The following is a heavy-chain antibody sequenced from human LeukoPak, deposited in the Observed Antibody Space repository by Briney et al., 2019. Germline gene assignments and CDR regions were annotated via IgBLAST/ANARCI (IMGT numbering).Heavy chain of an antibody. CDR3: AAEYCSGASCHGAFDY. J-gene: IGHJ4*02. Sequence: GASVKVSCKASGYTFTDYYIHWVRQAPGQGLEWMGWINPNSGATNSAQKFQGRVTMTRDTSISTAYMELSRLRSDDTAVYYCAAEYCSGASCHGAFDYWGRGTLVTVSS. CDR1: GYTFTDYY. D-gene: IGHD2-2*01. CDR2: INPNSGAT. V-gene: IGHV1-2*02.